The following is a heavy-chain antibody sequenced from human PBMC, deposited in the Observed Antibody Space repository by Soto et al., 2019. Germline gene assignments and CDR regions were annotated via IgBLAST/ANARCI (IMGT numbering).Heavy chain of an antibody. CDR2: IWYDGSNK. V-gene: IGHV3-33*01. CDR1: GFTFSSYG. Sequence: GGSLRLSCAASGFTFSSYGMHWVRQAPGKGLEWVAVIWYDGSNKYYADSVKGRFTISRDNSKNTLYLQMNSLRAEDTAVYYCARGRAEFKRLVDGYQLLSPSAKMSYYFDYWGQGTLVTVSS. J-gene: IGHJ4*02. CDR3: ARGRAEFKRLVDGYQLLSPSAKMSYYFDY. D-gene: IGHD2-2*01.